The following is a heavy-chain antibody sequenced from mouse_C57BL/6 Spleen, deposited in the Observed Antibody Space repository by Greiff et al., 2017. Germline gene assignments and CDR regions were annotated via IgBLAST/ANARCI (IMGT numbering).Heavy chain of an antibody. V-gene: IGHV1-64*01. Sequence: QVKLQQPGAELVQPGASVKLSCKASGYTFTSYWMHWVQPRPGQGLEWIGLIHPNSGSTNYNETFKSKATLTVDKSSSPAVMLLSSLTSDDSAVYYCARMLGRDYYIDYWGQGTSLTVSS. D-gene: IGHD4-1*01. CDR3: ARMLGRDYYIDY. CDR1: GYTFTSYW. CDR2: IHPNSGST. J-gene: IGHJ2*02.